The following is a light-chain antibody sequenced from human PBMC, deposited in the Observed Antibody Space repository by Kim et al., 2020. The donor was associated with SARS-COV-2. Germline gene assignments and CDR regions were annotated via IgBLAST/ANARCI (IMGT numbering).Light chain of an antibody. V-gene: IGKV2-30*01. J-gene: IGKJ2*01. CDR3: MQGTHWPYT. CDR2: RVS. Sequence: QPASISCRSSERLKYSDEYTHLHWFQQRPGQSPRRLIYRVSERDSGVPDRFSGSGSGTEFTLKISRVEAEDVGLYYCMQGTHWPYTFGQGTKLEI. CDR1: ERLKYSDEYTH.